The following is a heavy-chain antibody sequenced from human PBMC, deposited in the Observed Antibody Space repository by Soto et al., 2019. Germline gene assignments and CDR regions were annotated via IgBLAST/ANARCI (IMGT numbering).Heavy chain of an antibody. CDR2: ISYDASSE. D-gene: IGHD6-19*01. Sequence: QVQLVESGGGVVQPGRSLRLSCAASGFSFSAFVMHWVRQAPGKGLEWVSLISYDASSEYYAGSVKGQFTISRDNSKSTLYLQMNSLRDEDTAVYYCAKEAVAGEIFDYWGQGTLVTVSS. V-gene: IGHV3-30*18. CDR3: AKEAVAGEIFDY. CDR1: GFSFSAFV. J-gene: IGHJ4*02.